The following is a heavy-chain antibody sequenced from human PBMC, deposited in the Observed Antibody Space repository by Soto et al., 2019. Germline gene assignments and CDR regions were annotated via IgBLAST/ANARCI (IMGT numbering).Heavy chain of an antibody. D-gene: IGHD6-19*01. CDR1: GYTLTELS. Sequence: ASVKVSCKVSGYTLTELSMHWVRQAPGKGLEWMGGFDPEDGETIYAQKFQGSVTMTEDTSTDTAYMELSSLRSEDTAVYYCASPVYSRGWSFDYWGQGTLVTVS. CDR2: FDPEDGET. V-gene: IGHV1-24*01. J-gene: IGHJ4*02. CDR3: ASPVYSRGWSFDY.